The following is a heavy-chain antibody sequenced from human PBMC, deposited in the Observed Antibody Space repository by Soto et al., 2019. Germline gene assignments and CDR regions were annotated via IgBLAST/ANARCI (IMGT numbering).Heavy chain of an antibody. J-gene: IGHJ6*03. CDR3: AREWHYDILTGYSSMDV. CDR1: GYTFTSYD. D-gene: IGHD3-9*01. V-gene: IGHV1-8*01. CDR2: MNPNSGNT. Sequence: ASVKVSCKASGYTFTSYDINWVRQATGQGLEWMGWMNPNSGNTGYAQKFQGRVTMTRNTSISTAYMELSSLRSEDTAVYYCAREWHYDILTGYSSMDVWGKGTTVTVSS.